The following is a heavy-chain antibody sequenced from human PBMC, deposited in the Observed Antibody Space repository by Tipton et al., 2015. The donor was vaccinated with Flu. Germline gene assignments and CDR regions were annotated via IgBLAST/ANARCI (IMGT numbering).Heavy chain of an antibody. V-gene: IGHV4-59*08. J-gene: IGHJ4*02. CDR2: IYYSGST. Sequence: TLSLTCTVSGGSISSYYWSWIRQPPGKGLEWIGYIYYSGSTNYNPSLKSRVTISVDTSKNQFSLKLSSVTAADTAVYYCAGQDPSPPRGFRFDYWGQGTLVNVSS. D-gene: IGHD3-10*01. CDR1: GGSISSYY. CDR3: AGQDPSPPRGFRFDY.